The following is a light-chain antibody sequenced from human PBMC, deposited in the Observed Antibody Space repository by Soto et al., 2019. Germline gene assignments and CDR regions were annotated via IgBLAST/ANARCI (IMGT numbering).Light chain of an antibody. J-gene: IGKJ1*01. CDR3: QHYGSSPWT. Sequence: EIVLTQSPGTLSLSPGERVTLSCRASQSVGGNYLAWFQQKPGQAPRLLVYGASKRAAGIPDRFSGGGSGTDFTLTISRLEPEDFVVYYCQHYGSSPWTFGQGTEVEVK. V-gene: IGKV3-20*01. CDR2: GAS. CDR1: QSVGGNY.